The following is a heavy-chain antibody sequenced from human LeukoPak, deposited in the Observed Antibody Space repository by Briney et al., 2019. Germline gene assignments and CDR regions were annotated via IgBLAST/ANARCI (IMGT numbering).Heavy chain of an antibody. Sequence: PGGSLSLSCAASGFTFSSYAMSWVRQAPGKGLEWVSAISGSGGSTYYADSVKGRFTISRDNSKNTLYLQMNSLRAEDTAVYYCAKDLGYYDSSGYLKSSHNFDYWGQGTLVTVSS. CDR3: AKDLGYYDSSGYLKSSHNFDY. CDR1: GFTFSSYA. D-gene: IGHD3-22*01. J-gene: IGHJ4*02. CDR2: ISGSGGST. V-gene: IGHV3-23*01.